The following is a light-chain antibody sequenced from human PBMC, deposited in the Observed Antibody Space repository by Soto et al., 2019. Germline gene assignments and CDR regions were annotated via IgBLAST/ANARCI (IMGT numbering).Light chain of an antibody. CDR2: GAS. J-gene: IGKJ2*01. CDR1: QFINTW. CDR3: QQTNSFPRT. V-gene: IGKV1-12*01. Sequence: DIQMTQSPSSVSASVGDKVIITCRASQFINTWLAWYQQRSGECPKLLISGASTLESGVPSRFSGSGSGTDFTLTIAGLQPEDFATYYCQQTNSFPRTFGQGTKV.